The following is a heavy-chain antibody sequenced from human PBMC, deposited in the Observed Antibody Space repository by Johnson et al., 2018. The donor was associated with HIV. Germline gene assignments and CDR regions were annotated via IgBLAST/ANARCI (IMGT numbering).Heavy chain of an antibody. V-gene: IGHV3-73*01. CDR1: GFTFSSYA. Sequence: MLLVESGGGVVQPGGSLRLSCAASGFTFSSYAMHWVRQASGKGLEWVGRIRNKANTYATAYAASVNGRFTISRDDSKNTAYLQMNSLKTEDTAVYYCTRHSSLGYPRAFDIWGQGTMVTVSS. J-gene: IGHJ3*02. CDR3: TRHSSLGYPRAFDI. D-gene: IGHD5-18*01. CDR2: IRNKANTYAT.